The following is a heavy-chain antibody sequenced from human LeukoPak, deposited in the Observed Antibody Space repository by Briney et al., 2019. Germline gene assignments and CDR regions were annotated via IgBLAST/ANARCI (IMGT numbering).Heavy chain of an antibody. Sequence: SVKVSCKASGGTFSSYAISRVRQAPGQGLEWMGRIIPILGIANYAQKFQGRVTITADKSTSTAYMELSSLRSENTAVYYCASDRRLEAYCGGDCYPGAFDIWGQGTMVTVSS. J-gene: IGHJ3*02. D-gene: IGHD2-21*02. CDR1: GGTFSSYA. V-gene: IGHV1-69*04. CDR2: IIPILGIA. CDR3: ASDRRLEAYCGGDCYPGAFDI.